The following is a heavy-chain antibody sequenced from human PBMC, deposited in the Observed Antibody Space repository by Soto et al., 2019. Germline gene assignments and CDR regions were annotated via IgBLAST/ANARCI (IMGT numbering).Heavy chain of an antibody. CDR3: ARDGVDGYSYAPEAFDI. J-gene: IGHJ3*02. CDR1: GFTFSSYA. Sequence: EVQLLESGGGLVQPGGSLRLSCAASGFTFSSYAMSWVRQAPGKGLEWVSAISGSGGTTYTYYADSVKGRFTISRDNAKNSLYLQMNSLRAEDTAVYYCARDGVDGYSYAPEAFDIWGQGTMVTVSS. CDR2: ISGSGGTTYT. D-gene: IGHD5-18*01. V-gene: IGHV3-23*01.